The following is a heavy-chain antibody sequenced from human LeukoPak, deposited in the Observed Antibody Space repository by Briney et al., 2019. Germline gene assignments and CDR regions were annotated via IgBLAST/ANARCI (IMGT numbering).Heavy chain of an antibody. CDR1: GYTFTGYY. D-gene: IGHD1-26*01. Sequence: ASVKVSCKASGYTFTGYYMHWVRQAPGQGLEWRGWINTHNGATNYAQHFQGRVTMTTDTPVTTAYMDLDGLISDDAAVYFCARGPIGGLRKGFDIWGQGTLVTVSS. J-gene: IGHJ4*02. CDR3: ARGPIGGLRKGFDI. CDR2: INTHNGAT. V-gene: IGHV1-2*02.